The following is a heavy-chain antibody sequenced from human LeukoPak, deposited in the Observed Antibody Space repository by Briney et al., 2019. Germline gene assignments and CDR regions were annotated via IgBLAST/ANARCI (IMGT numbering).Heavy chain of an antibody. Sequence: PSETLSLTCTVSGGSISSYYWSWIRQPPGKGLEWIGYIYYSGSTNYNPSLKSRVTISVDTSKNQFSLKLSSVTAADTAVYYCARESPGIAVAGPFDYGGQGTLVTVSS. V-gene: IGHV4-59*01. D-gene: IGHD6-19*01. CDR2: IYYSGST. CDR3: ARESPGIAVAGPFDY. J-gene: IGHJ4*02. CDR1: GGSISSYY.